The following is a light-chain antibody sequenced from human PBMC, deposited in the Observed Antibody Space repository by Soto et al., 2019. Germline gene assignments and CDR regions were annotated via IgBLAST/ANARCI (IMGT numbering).Light chain of an antibody. CDR3: QNYNTAPVT. J-gene: IGKJ5*01. V-gene: IGKV1-27*01. CDR2: AAS. CDR1: QGISNF. Sequence: DIQMTQSPSSLSASIGDRVTITCRASQGISNFLAWYQQRPGDIPRLLIYAASALQSGVPSRFSGSGSGTDFTLAISSLQPDDVATYYCQNYNTAPVTFGQGTRLDIK.